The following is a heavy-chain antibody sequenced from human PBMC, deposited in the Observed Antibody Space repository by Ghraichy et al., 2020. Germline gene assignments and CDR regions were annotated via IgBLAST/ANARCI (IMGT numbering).Heavy chain of an antibody. CDR3: ARKIPGIAPFDY. Sequence: GGSLRLSCAASGFTFSSYDMHWVRQATGKGLEWVSAIGTAGDTYYPGSVKGRFTISRENAKNSLYLQMNSLRAGDTAVYYCARKIPGIAPFDYWGQGTLVTVSS. CDR2: IGTAGDT. D-gene: IGHD6-13*01. CDR1: GFTFSSYD. J-gene: IGHJ4*02. V-gene: IGHV3-13*01.